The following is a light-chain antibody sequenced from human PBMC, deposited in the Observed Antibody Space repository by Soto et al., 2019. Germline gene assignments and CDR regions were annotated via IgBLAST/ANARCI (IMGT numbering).Light chain of an antibody. CDR2: GAS. Sequence: EIEMTQSPATLPASPGERATLSCRASHSVSSNFAWYQQKPGQAPRLLIYGASTRATGIPARFSGSGSVTEFTLTISSLQPEDFAVYYCQQYDNWPPAWAFGQGTKVDIK. V-gene: IGKV3-15*01. CDR1: HSVSSN. J-gene: IGKJ1*01. CDR3: QQYDNWPPAWA.